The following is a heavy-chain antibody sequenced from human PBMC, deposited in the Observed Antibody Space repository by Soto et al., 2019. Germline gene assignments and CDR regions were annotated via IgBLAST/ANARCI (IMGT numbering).Heavy chain of an antibody. CDR3: ARAPYYDFWRGYLFDY. Sequence: QVQLVQSGAEVKKPGSSVKVSCKASGGTFSSYTISWVRQAPGQGLEWMGRIIPILGIANYAQKFQGRVTITADKSTSTAYMELSSLRSEDTAVYYCARAPYYDFWRGYLFDYWGQGTLVTVSS. CDR2: IIPILGIA. D-gene: IGHD3-3*01. V-gene: IGHV1-69*02. J-gene: IGHJ4*02. CDR1: GGTFSSYT.